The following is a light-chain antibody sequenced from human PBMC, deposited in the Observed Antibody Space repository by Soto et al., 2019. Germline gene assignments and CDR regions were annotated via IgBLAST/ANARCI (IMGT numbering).Light chain of an antibody. CDR1: SSDVGGYNY. CDR2: EVS. V-gene: IGLV2-14*01. Sequence: QSVLTQPASVSGSPGQSITISCTGTSSDVGGYNYVSWYQQHPGKAPKLMIYEVSNRHSGVSNRFSGSKSGNTASLTISGLQAEDEADYYCSSYTSSTVVFGGGTKLTVL. J-gene: IGLJ2*01. CDR3: SSYTSSTVV.